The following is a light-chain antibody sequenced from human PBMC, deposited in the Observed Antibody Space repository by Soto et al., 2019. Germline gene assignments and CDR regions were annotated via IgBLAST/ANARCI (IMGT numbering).Light chain of an antibody. Sequence: EIVLTQSPGSLSLSPGERATLSCRASQSVSSTYLAWYQQRPGQAPRLLIYDTSRRATGIPARFSGSGSGTDFTLTISRLAPEDFAVYYCQQYGNSLMYTFGQGTKVDIK. V-gene: IGKV3-20*01. CDR3: QQYGNSLMYT. J-gene: IGKJ2*01. CDR2: DTS. CDR1: QSVSSTY.